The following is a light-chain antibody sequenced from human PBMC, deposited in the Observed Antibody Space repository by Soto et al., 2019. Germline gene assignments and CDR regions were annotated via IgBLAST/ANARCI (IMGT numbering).Light chain of an antibody. J-gene: IGKJ4*01. CDR1: QSVLYRSNNKNY. CDR3: QQYYTTPPIS. CDR2: WAS. V-gene: IGKV4-1*01. Sequence: DILMNTSPDSLAVALGERATITCKPSQSVLYRSNNKNYLAWYQQKPGQPPKLLIYWASTRESGVPDRFSGSGSGTDFTLTISSLQAEDVAVYYCQQYYTTPPISFGGGTKVDIK.